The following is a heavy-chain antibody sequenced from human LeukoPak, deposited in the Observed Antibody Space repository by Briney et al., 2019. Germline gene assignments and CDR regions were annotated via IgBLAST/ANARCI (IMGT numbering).Heavy chain of an antibody. Sequence: KPSQTLSLTCAVSGGSISSGGYSWSWIRQPPGKGLEWIGYIYYSGSTNYNPSLKSRVTISVDTSKNQFSLKLSSVTAADTAVYYCARGGVVVITDSYYFDYWGQGTLVTVSS. CDR3: ARGGVVVITDSYYFDY. J-gene: IGHJ4*02. CDR1: GGSISSGGYS. CDR2: IYYSGST. D-gene: IGHD3-22*01. V-gene: IGHV4-30-4*07.